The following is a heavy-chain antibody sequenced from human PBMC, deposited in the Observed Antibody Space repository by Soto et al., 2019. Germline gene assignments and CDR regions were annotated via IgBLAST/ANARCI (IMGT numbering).Heavy chain of an antibody. V-gene: IGHV4-30-4*01. CDR3: ARGYYYDSSGYYSEVEY. CDR2: IYYSGST. CDR1: GGSISSGDYY. J-gene: IGHJ4*02. D-gene: IGHD3-22*01. Sequence: SETLSLTCTVSGGSISSGDYYWSWIRQPPGKGLEWIGYIYYSGSTYYNPSLKSRVTISVDTSKNQFSLKLSSVTAADTAVYYCARGYYYDSSGYYSEVEYWGQGTLVTVSS.